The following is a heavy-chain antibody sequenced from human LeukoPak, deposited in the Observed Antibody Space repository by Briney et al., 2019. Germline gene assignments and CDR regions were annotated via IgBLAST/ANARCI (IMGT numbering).Heavy chain of an antibody. V-gene: IGHV3-15*01. Sequence: GGSLRLSCAASGFTFSTYSMNWVRQAPGKGLEWVGRIKTKSEGGTTDYAAPAKGRFTISRDDSKNALFLQMDSLKSDDTAMYYCTTEFKELGSFFYFYYMDVWGTGTTVTISS. J-gene: IGHJ6*03. CDR1: GFTFSTYS. CDR2: IKTKSEGGTT. D-gene: IGHD3-10*01. CDR3: TTEFKELGSFFYFYYMDV.